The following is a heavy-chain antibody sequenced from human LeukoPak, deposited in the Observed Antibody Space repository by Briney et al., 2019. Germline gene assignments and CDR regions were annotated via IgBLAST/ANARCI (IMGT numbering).Heavy chain of an antibody. CDR3: ARRPGGYYDSSGCFYFDY. V-gene: IGHV1-24*01. J-gene: IGHJ4*02. D-gene: IGHD3-22*01. CDR2: FDPEDGET. Sequence: ASVKVSCKVSGYTLTELSMHWVRQAPGKGLEWMGGFDPEDGETIYAQKFQGRVTMTEDTSTDTAYMELSSLRSEDTAVYYCARRPGGYYDSSGCFYFDYWGQGTLVTVSS. CDR1: GYTLTELS.